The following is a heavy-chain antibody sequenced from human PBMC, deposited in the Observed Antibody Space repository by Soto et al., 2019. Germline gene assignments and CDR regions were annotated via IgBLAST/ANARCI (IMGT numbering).Heavy chain of an antibody. Sequence: ASVKVSCKASGYTFTSYGISWVRQAPGQGLEWMGWISAYNGNTNYAQKLQGRVTMTTDTSTSTAYMELRSLRSDDTAVYYCARGRLYYYGSGSSDAFDIWGQGTMVTVSS. CDR3: ARGRLYYYGSGSSDAFDI. V-gene: IGHV1-18*01. CDR2: ISAYNGNT. J-gene: IGHJ3*02. CDR1: GYTFTSYG. D-gene: IGHD3-10*01.